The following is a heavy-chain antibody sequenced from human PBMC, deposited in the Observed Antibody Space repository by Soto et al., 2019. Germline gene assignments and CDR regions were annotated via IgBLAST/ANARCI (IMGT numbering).Heavy chain of an antibody. D-gene: IGHD4-17*01. CDR1: GFTFSSYG. J-gene: IGHJ1*01. CDR3: AKVYGDYAYFQH. CDR2: ISYDGSNK. Sequence: PGGSLRLSCAASGFTFSSYGMHWVRQAPGKGLEWVAVISYDGSNKYYADSVKGRFTISRDNSKNTLYLQMNSLRAEDTAVYYCAKVYGDYAYFQHWGQGTLVTVSS. V-gene: IGHV3-30*18.